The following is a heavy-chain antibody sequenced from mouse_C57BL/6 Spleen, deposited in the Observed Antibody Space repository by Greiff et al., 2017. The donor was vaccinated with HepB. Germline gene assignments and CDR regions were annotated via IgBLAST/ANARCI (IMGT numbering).Heavy chain of an antibody. CDR2: IDPNSGGT. V-gene: IGHV1-72*01. CDR3: ARFSEDYYAMDY. Sequence: QVQLQQPGAELVKPGASVKLSCKASGYTFTSYGMHWVEQRPGRGLEWIGRIDPNSGGTKYNEKFKSKATLTVDKPTSTAYMQISSLTSEDSAVYYYARFSEDYYAMDYWGQGTSVTVSS. CDR1: GYTFTSYG. J-gene: IGHJ4*01.